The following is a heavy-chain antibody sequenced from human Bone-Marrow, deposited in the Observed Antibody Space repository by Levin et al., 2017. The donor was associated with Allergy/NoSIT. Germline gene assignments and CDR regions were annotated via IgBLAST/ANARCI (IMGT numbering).Heavy chain of an antibody. CDR1: GFTFSSYW. Sequence: GGSLRLSCAASGFTFSSYWMSWVRQAPGKGLEWVANIKQDGSEKYYVDSVKGRFTISRDNAKNSLYLQMNSLRAEDTAVYYCARDSVLRYFDWLFSYYYYGMDVWGQGTTVTVSS. J-gene: IGHJ6*02. CDR2: IKQDGSEK. CDR3: ARDSVLRYFDWLFSYYYYGMDV. V-gene: IGHV3-7*01. D-gene: IGHD3-9*01.